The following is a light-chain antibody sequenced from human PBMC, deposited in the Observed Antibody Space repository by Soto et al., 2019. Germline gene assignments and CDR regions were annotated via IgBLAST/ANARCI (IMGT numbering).Light chain of an antibody. Sequence: DIHMTQSPSTLSASVGHRVTITCRASQSISSWLAWYQQKPGQAPKFLIYKASTLESGVPSRFRGSGSGTEFTLTISSLQPDDFATYYCQQYKSSPLTFGGGTKVDIK. V-gene: IGKV1-5*03. J-gene: IGKJ4*01. CDR1: QSISSW. CDR3: QQYKSSPLT. CDR2: KAS.